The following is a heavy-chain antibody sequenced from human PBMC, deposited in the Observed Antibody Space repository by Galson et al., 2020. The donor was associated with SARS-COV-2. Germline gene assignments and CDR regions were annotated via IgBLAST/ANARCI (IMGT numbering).Heavy chain of an antibody. D-gene: IGHD3-10*01. CDR3: ARALGVWFGELLYQGALGYGMDV. Sequence: SETLSLTCTVSGGSISSSSYYWGWIRQPPGKGLEWIGSIYYSGSTYYNPSLKSRVTISVDTSKNQFSLKLSSVTAADTAVYYCARALGVWFGELLYQGALGYGMDVWGQGTTVTVSS. CDR2: IYYSGST. V-gene: IGHV4-39*07. J-gene: IGHJ6*02. CDR1: GGSISSSSYY.